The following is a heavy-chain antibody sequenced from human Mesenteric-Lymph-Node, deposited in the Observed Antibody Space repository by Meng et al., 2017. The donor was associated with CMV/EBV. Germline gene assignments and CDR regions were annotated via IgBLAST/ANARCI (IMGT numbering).Heavy chain of an antibody. CDR2: IYYSGST. CDR1: GGSISSGGYY. J-gene: IGHJ4*02. V-gene: IGHV4-31*02. Sequence: VSGGSISSGGYYWSWIRQHPGKGLEWIGYIYYSGSTYYNPSLKSRVTISVDTSKNQFSLKLSSVTAADTAVYYCARDSSGYFLLGYWGQGTLVTVSS. D-gene: IGHD3-22*01. CDR3: ARDSSGYFLLGY.